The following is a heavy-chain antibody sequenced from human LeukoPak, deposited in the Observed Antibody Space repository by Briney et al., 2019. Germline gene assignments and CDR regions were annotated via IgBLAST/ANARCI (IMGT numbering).Heavy chain of an antibody. Sequence: GGSLRLSCAASGFTFSSYAMSWVRQAPGKGLEWVSAISGSGGSTYYADSVKGRFTISRDNSKNTLYLQMNSLRAEDTAVYYCARGLSAAAGMSYFDYWGQGTLVTVSS. D-gene: IGHD6-13*01. V-gene: IGHV3-23*01. CDR3: ARGLSAAAGMSYFDY. CDR2: ISGSGGST. J-gene: IGHJ4*02. CDR1: GFTFSSYA.